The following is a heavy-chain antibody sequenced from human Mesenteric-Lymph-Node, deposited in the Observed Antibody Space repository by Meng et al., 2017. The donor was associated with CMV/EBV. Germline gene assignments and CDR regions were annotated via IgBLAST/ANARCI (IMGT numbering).Heavy chain of an antibody. D-gene: IGHD2-2*01. Sequence: SVPTLVKPTQTLTLTCTFSGFSLTTNGVGVGWVRQPPGKALEWLALIYWNDDERYSPSLHSRLTITKDTSKNQVVLTMTNMDPVDTATYYCVHSPASPTYCSGTSCLNWFDPWGQGTLVTVSS. CDR1: GFSLTTNGVG. V-gene: IGHV2-5*01. CDR3: VHSPASPTYCSGTSCLNWFDP. CDR2: IYWNDDE. J-gene: IGHJ5*02.